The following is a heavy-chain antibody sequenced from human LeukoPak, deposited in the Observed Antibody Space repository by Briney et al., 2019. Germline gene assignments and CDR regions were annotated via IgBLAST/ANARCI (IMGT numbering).Heavy chain of an antibody. J-gene: IGHJ5*02. CDR1: GGSTSIYY. V-gene: IGHV4-4*07. CDR2: IYTSRST. Sequence: SQTLSLTCTVSGGSTSIYYCSWIRQPAGKGLEWIGRIYTSRSTNYNTSPKSLATLSVDKYKNQFSLKLSSVTAADTAVYYCAREADYYDSSGSVDWFDPWGQGTLVTVSS. CDR3: AREADYYDSSGSVDWFDP. D-gene: IGHD3-22*01.